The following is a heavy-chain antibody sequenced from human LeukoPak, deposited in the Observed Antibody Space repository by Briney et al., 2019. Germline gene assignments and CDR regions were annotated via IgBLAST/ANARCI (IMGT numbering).Heavy chain of an antibody. J-gene: IGHJ4*02. CDR1: GFTFSNYD. CDR3: ARDTSMAHVFDY. D-gene: IGHD5-18*01. Sequence: PGGSLRLSCVASGFTFSNYDMNWIRQAPGKGPEWVAYISSSGSMIYYADSVNGRFTISRDNPQSLLFLQMNRLKAEDTAVYYCARDTSMAHVFDYWGQGTLIAVSS. CDR2: ISSSGSMI. V-gene: IGHV3-48*03.